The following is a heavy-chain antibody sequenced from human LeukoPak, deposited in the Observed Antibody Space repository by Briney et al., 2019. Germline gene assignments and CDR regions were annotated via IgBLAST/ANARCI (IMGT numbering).Heavy chain of an antibody. V-gene: IGHV4-59*01. J-gene: IGHJ6*03. CDR1: GGPISSYY. CDR2: IFYRGTT. Sequence: PSETLSLTCIVSGGPISSYYWSWIRQTPGKGLEWIGDIFYRGTTNYNPSLKSRVTMSVDTTNNQFSLKLSSVTAADTAIYYCARTGDGYNYYNYYYMHVWGKGTTVTVSS. CDR3: ARTGDGYNYYNYYYMHV. D-gene: IGHD5-24*01.